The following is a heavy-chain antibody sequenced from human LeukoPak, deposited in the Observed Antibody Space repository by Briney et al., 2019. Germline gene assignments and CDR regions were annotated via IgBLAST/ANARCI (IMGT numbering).Heavy chain of an antibody. CDR3: AREIGDYYDSSGYRTYYFDY. CDR1: GGSISSYY. V-gene: IGHV4-59*12. CDR2: IYYTGST. J-gene: IGHJ4*02. D-gene: IGHD3-22*01. Sequence: PSETLSLTCTVSGGSISSYYWSWIRQPPGKGLEWIGYIYYTGSTNYNPSLKSRVTMSVDTSKNQISLKLSSVTAADTAVYYYAREIGDYYDSSGYRTYYFDYWGQGTLVTVSS.